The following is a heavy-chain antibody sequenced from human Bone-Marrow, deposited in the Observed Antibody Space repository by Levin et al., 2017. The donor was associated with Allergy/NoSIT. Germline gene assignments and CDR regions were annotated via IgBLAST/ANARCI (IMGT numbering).Heavy chain of an antibody. CDR2: IYHTGTT. CDR3: ARVERYSGGSGYFDY. D-gene: IGHD1-1*01. Sequence: SQTLSLTCTVSGDSIDNTRYYWGWIRQPPGKGLEWIGSIYHTGTTYYNPSLKSRVAISAATSDNQFSLRVRSVTAADTAIYFCARVERYSGGSGYFDYWGQGSLVLVSS. V-gene: IGHV4-39*01. J-gene: IGHJ4*02. CDR1: GDSIDNTRYY.